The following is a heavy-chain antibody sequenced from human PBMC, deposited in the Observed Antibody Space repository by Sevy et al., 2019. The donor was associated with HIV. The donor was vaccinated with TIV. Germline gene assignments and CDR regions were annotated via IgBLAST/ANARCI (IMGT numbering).Heavy chain of an antibody. J-gene: IGHJ3*02. CDR3: ARDQYYDYFWGSYRQGDAFDI. Sequence: GGSLRLSCAASEFTFSSYSRNWVRQAPGKGLEWVSSISSSSSYIYYADSVKGRFTISRDNAKNSLYLQMNSLRAEDTAVYYCARDQYYDYFWGSYRQGDAFDIWGQGTMVTVSS. CDR1: EFTFSSYS. V-gene: IGHV3-21*01. D-gene: IGHD3-16*02. CDR2: ISSSSSYI.